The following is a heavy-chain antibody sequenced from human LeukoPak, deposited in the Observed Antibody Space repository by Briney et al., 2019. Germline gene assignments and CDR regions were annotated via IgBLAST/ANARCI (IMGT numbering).Heavy chain of an antibody. CDR1: GFTVSSNY. CDR2: VYSGGST. V-gene: IGHV3-66*01. J-gene: IGHJ5*02. D-gene: IGHD6-19*01. CDR3: ARDRTSSGWYHNWFDP. Sequence: GGSLRLSCAASGFTVSSNYMSWVRQAPGKGLVWVSVVYSGGSTYYADSVKGRFNISRDNSRNTLYLQMNSLRVDDTAVYYCARDRTSSGWYHNWFDPWGQGTLVTVSS.